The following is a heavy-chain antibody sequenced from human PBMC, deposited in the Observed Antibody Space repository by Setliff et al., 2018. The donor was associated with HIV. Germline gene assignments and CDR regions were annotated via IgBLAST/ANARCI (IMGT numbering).Heavy chain of an antibody. CDR1: GYTFINFG. CDR3: ARGVSVAGTEGVDAFDI. CDR2: ISAYNGNT. J-gene: IGHJ3*02. D-gene: IGHD6-19*01. Sequence: ASVKVSCKASGYTFINFGISWVRQAPGQGLEWMGWISAYNGNTNSAQRLQGRVTLTTDTSTSTAYMDLRSLRSDDTAVYYCARGVSVAGTEGVDAFDIWGQGTMVT. V-gene: IGHV1-18*01.